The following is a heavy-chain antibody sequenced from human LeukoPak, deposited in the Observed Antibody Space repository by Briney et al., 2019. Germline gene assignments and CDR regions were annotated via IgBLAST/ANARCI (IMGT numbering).Heavy chain of an antibody. D-gene: IGHD2-15*01. J-gene: IGHJ4*02. V-gene: IGHV1-8*03. CDR3: ASWSIDYCSGGSCYSDFDY. Sequence: ASVKVSCKASGYTFTSYDINWVRQATGQGLEWMGWMNPNSGNTGYAQKFQGRVTITRDTSISTAYMELSSLRSEDTAVYYCASWSIDYCSGGSCYSDFDYWGQGTLVTVSS. CDR2: MNPNSGNT. CDR1: GYTFTSYD.